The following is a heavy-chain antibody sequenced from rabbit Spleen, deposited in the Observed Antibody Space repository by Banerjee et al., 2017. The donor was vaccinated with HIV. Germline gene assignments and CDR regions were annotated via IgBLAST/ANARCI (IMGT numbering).Heavy chain of an antibody. Sequence: EQLEESGGGLVKPEGSLTLTCKASGVSFSDKDVMCWVRQAPGKGLEWIACINIVTGKDVYATWAKGRFIMSRTSSTTVTLQMTSLTAADTATYFCVRGASSSGYYSLWGPGTLVTVS. V-gene: IGHV1S45*01. CDR3: VRGASSSGYYSL. D-gene: IGHD1-1*01. J-gene: IGHJ4*01. CDR1: GVSFSDKDV. CDR2: INIVTGKD.